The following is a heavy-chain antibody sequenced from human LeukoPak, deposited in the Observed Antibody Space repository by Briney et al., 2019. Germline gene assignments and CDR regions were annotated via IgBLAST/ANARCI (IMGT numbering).Heavy chain of an antibody. CDR3: GKEGGA. CDR2: IGGRGGST. V-gene: IGHV3-23*01. J-gene: IGHJ5*02. CDR1: GFTFSSYS. D-gene: IGHD3-16*01. Sequence: GGSLRLSCAASGFTFSSYSVNWVRQAPGKGLEWVSAIGGRGGSTYYADSLGGRFTISRDNSKDMVYLQMNSLKVEDTATYYCGKEGGAWGQGTKVTVSS.